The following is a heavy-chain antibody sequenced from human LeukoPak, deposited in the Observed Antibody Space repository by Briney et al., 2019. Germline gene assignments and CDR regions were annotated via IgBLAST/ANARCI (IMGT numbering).Heavy chain of an antibody. CDR2: ISADGNKQ. J-gene: IGHJ4*02. CDR1: GFTFSNAL. Sequence: GGSLRLSCAASGFTFSNALMSWVRQAPGKGLEWVAVISADGNKQYYADSVKGRFAISRDNSKSTLYLQMNSLRPEDTAVFYCAKEIAVADQFDFWGQGTLVTVSS. D-gene: IGHD6-19*01. V-gene: IGHV3-30*18. CDR3: AKEIAVADQFDF.